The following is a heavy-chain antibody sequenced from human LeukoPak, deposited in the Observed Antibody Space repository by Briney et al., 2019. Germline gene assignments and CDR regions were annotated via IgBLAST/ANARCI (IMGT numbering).Heavy chain of an antibody. CDR2: IKQDGSEK. V-gene: IGHV3-7*03. Sequence: PGGSLRLSCAASGFTFSSYWMSWVRQAPGKGLEWVANIKQDGSEKYYVDSVKGLFTISRDNAKNSLYLQMNSLRAEDTAVYYCARDGGYGDYDPYYFDYWGQGTLVTVSS. D-gene: IGHD4-17*01. CDR3: ARDGGYGDYDPYYFDY. J-gene: IGHJ4*02. CDR1: GFTFSSYW.